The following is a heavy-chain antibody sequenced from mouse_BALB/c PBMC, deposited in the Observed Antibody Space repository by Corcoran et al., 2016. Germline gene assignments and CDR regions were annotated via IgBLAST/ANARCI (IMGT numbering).Heavy chain of an antibody. CDR2: INTYTGEP. V-gene: IGHV9-3-1*01. CDR3: ARLDYDGVAY. D-gene: IGHD2-3*01. J-gene: IGHJ3*01. Sequence: QIQLVQSGPELKQPGETVKISCKASGYTFSNYGMNWVKQAPGKGLKWMGGINTYTGEPTYADDFKGRFAFSVETSASTAYLQINNLKNEDTATYFCARLDYDGVAYWGQGTLVTVSA. CDR1: GYTFSNYG.